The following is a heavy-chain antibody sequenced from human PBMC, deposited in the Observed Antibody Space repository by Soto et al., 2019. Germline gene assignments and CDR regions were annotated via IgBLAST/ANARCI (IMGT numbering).Heavy chain of an antibody. J-gene: IGHJ3*02. CDR3: ARQIKVGATTRAFDI. V-gene: IGHV5-51*01. D-gene: IGHD1-26*01. CDR1: GYSFTSYW. CDR2: IYPGDSDT. Sequence: PXESLKISCKGSGYSFTSYWIDWVRQMPGKGLEWMGIIYPGDSDTRYSPSFQGQVTISADKSISTAYLQWSSLKASDTAMYYCARQIKVGATTRAFDIWGQGTMVTVSS.